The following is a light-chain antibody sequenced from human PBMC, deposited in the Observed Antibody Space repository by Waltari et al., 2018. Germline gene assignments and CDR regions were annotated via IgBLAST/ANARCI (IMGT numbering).Light chain of an antibody. J-gene: IGKJ1*01. CDR1: QCVSSY. CDR3: QQRSNWPRT. CDR2: DAS. Sequence: EIVLTQSPATLSLSPGERATLSCRASQCVSSYLAWYQQKPGQAPRLLIYDASNRATSIPARFSGSGSGTDFTLTISSLEPEDFAVYYCQQRSNWPRTFGQGTKVEIK. V-gene: IGKV3-11*01.